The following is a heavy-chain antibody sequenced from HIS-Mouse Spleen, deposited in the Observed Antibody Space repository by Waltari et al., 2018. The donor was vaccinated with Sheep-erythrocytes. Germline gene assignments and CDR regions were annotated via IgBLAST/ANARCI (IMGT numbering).Heavy chain of an antibody. CDR3: ARVASGATFDY. CDR2: IRSRSSYI. CDR1: GFTFSSYS. Sequence: EVQLVESGGGLVKPGGSLRLSCAASGFTFSSYSMNWVRQAPGKGLEGVSSIRSRSSYIYYADSVKGRFTISRDNAKNSLYLQMNSLRAEDTAVYYCARVASGATFDYWGQGTLVTVSS. D-gene: IGHD1-26*01. J-gene: IGHJ4*02. V-gene: IGHV3-21*01.